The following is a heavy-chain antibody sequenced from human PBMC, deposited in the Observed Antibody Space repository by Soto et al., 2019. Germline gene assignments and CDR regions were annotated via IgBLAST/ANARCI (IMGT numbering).Heavy chain of an antibody. CDR3: SRDFRHDCCDYVDYYYYMDV. CDR1: GGSISSGDYY. Sequence: SETLSLTCTVSGGSISSGDYYCSWIRQQQGKGLEWIGYIYYSGSTYYNPSLKSRVTISVDTSKNQFSLKLSSVTAADTAVYYCSRDFRHDCCDYVDYYYYMDVWGKGTTVTVSS. D-gene: IGHD4-17*01. J-gene: IGHJ6*03. V-gene: IGHV4-31*03. CDR2: IYYSGST.